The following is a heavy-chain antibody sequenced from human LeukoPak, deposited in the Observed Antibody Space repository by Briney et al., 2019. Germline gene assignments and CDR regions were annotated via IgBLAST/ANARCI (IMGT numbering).Heavy chain of an antibody. CDR3: ATSYYDFWSGYRYVDV. D-gene: IGHD3-3*01. J-gene: IGHJ6*03. CDR1: GGSISSHY. CDR2: IYYSGRT. Sequence: PSETLSLTCTVSGGSISSHYWSWIRQPAGKGLEGIGYIYYSGRTNYNPSLKSRVTISVDTSKNQFSLKLSSVTAADTAVYYCATSYYDFWSGYRYVDVWGKGTTVTVSS. V-gene: IGHV4-59*11.